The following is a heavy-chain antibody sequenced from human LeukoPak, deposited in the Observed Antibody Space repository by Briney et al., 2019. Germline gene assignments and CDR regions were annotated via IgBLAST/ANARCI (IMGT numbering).Heavy chain of an antibody. CDR1: GFTFSSYE. Sequence: GGSLRLSCAASGFTFSSYEMNWVRQAPGKGLEWVANIKQDASETYYVDSVKGRFTISRDNAKNSLYLQMNSLRAEDTAVYYCARGSYGDYWGQGTLVTVSS. J-gene: IGHJ4*02. V-gene: IGHV3-7*01. CDR3: ARGSYGDY. D-gene: IGHD4-17*01. CDR2: IKQDASET.